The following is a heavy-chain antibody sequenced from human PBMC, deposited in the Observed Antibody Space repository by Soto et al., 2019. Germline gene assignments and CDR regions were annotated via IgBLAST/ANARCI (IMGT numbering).Heavy chain of an antibody. J-gene: IGHJ4*02. Sequence: GGSLRLSCAASGFTLSSYAMSWVRQAPGKGLEWVSSISDIGGSTYYADSVKGRFTISRDTSRSTLYLQMNSLRAEDTAVYYCAKIISSPGIGYWGQGTLVTVSS. CDR2: ISDIGGST. CDR1: GFTLSSYA. CDR3: AKIISSPGIGY. V-gene: IGHV3-23*01. D-gene: IGHD6-13*01.